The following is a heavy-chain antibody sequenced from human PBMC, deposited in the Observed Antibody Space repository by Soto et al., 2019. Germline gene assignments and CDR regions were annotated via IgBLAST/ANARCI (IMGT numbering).Heavy chain of an antibody. CDR1: GGSIIGGGYY. D-gene: IGHD2-2*01. Sequence: PSETLSLTCTVSGGSIIGGGYYWSWIRQHPGKGLEWIGYIYYTGTTYYNPSLKGRLTLSVETSKNQFSLKLTSVTAADTAVYYCARAGSSTAKWFDPWGKGTLVTVS. J-gene: IGHJ5*02. V-gene: IGHV4-31*03. CDR3: ARAGSSTAKWFDP. CDR2: IYYTGTT.